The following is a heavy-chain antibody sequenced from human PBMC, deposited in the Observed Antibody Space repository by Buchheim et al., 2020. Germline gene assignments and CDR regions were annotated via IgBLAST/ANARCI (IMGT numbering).Heavy chain of an antibody. D-gene: IGHD4-23*01. J-gene: IGHJ4*02. V-gene: IGHV3-23*01. CDR1: EFTFSTYA. CDR3: AKYRTTVVTPGAFDY. Sequence: EVQLLESGGGLVRPGGSLRLSCAASEFTFSTYAVTWVRQAPGKGLEWVSAISGSGGSTYYADSVKGRFTISRDNSKNTLYLQMNSLRADDTAVYYCAKYRTTVVTPGAFDYWGQGTL. CDR2: ISGSGGST.